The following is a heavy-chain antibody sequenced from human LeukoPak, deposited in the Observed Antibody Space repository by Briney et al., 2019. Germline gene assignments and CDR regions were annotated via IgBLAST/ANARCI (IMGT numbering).Heavy chain of an antibody. CDR2: ISYDGSNK. D-gene: IGHD3-3*01. Sequence: GGSLRLSCAASGFTFSSYAMHWVRQAPGKGLEWVAVISYDGSNKYYADSVKGRFTISRDNSKNTLYLQMNSLRAEDTAVYYCAKVLILGVFGVVDAFDIWGQGTMVTVSS. J-gene: IGHJ3*02. V-gene: IGHV3-30-3*01. CDR3: AKVLILGVFGVVDAFDI. CDR1: GFTFSSYA.